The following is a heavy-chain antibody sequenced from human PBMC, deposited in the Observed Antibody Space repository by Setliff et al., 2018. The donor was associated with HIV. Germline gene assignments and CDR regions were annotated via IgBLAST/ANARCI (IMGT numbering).Heavy chain of an antibody. Sequence: LRLSCAASGFTFDDYAMHWVRQAPGKGLEWVSGISWNSGSIGYADSVKGRFTISRDNAKNSLYLQMNSLRAEDTALYYRAKSVAIAYYYYMDVWGKGTTVTVSS. CDR2: ISWNSGSI. J-gene: IGHJ6*03. V-gene: IGHV3-9*01. CDR3: AKSVAIAYYYYMDV. CDR1: GFTFDDYA.